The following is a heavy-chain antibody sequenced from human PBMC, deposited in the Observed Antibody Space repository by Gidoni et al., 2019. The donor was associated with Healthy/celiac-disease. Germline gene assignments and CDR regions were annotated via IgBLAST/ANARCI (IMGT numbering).Heavy chain of an antibody. CDR2: ISSNGGST. CDR1: GSTFSSYA. V-gene: IGHV3-64D*08. CDR3: VNSEEQYPDAFDI. J-gene: IGHJ3*02. D-gene: IGHD1-26*01. Sequence: EVQLVESGGGLVQPGGSLRRSCSASGSTFSSYAMHWVLQAPEKGLEYVSAISSNGGSTYYADSVKGRFTISRDNSKNTLYLQMSSLRAEDTAVYYCVNSEEQYPDAFDIWGQGTMVTVSS.